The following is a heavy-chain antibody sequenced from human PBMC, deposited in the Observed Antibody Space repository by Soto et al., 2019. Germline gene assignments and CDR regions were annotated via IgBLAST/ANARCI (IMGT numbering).Heavy chain of an antibody. D-gene: IGHD3-10*01. J-gene: IGHJ6*02. Sequence: SETLSLTCAVSGGSISSGGYSWSWIRQPPGKGLEWIGYMYHSGSTYYNPSLKSRVTISIDRSKNQFSLKLSSVTAADTAVYYCATRYGSGSYSLGSYYGMDVWGQGTTVTVSS. CDR1: GGSISSGGYS. CDR3: ATRYGSGSYSLGSYYGMDV. CDR2: MYHSGST. V-gene: IGHV4-30-2*02.